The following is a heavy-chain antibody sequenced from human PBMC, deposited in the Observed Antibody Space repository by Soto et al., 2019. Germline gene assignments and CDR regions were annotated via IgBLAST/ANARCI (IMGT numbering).Heavy chain of an antibody. V-gene: IGHV3-15*01. CDR1: GFTFSNAW. CDR3: TTDLISGYDDYYYYMDV. CDR2: IKSKTDGGTT. J-gene: IGHJ6*03. D-gene: IGHD5-12*01. Sequence: VQLVESGGGLVKPGGSLRLSCAASGFTFSNAWMSWVRQAPGKGLEWVGRIKSKTDGGTTVYAAPVKGRFTISRDDSKNTLYLQMNSLKTEDTAVYYCTTDLISGYDDYYYYMDVWGKGTTVTVSS.